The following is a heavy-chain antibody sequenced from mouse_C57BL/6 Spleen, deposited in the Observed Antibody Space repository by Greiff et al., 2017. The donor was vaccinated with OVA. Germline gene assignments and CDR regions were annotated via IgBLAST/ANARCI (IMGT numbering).Heavy chain of an antibody. CDR1: GYTFTSYW. J-gene: IGHJ4*01. CDR3: ARSPLWPDYYAMDY. D-gene: IGHD6-1*01. Sequence: VKLQESGTELVKPGASVKLSCKASGYTFTSYWMHWVKQRPGQGLEWIGNINPSNGGTNYNEKFKSKATLTVDKSSSTAYMQLSSLTSEDSAVYYCARSPLWPDYYAMDYWGQGTSVTVSS. CDR2: INPSNGGT. V-gene: IGHV1-53*01.